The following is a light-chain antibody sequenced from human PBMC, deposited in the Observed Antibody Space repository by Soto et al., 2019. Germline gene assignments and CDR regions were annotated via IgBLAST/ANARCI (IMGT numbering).Light chain of an antibody. CDR1: SSNIGAGYD. Sequence: QSVLTQPPSVSGAPGQRVTISCTGSSSNIGAGYDVHWYQQLPGTAPKLLIYGNSNQPSGVPDRFSGSKSGTSAFLAITGLQAEDEADYYCQSYDSSLSGWVFGGGTKLTVL. V-gene: IGLV1-40*01. J-gene: IGLJ3*02. CDR2: GNS. CDR3: QSYDSSLSGWV.